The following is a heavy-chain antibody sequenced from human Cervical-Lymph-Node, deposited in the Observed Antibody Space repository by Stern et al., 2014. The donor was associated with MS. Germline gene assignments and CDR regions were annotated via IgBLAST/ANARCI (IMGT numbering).Heavy chain of an antibody. V-gene: IGHV1-69*01. Sequence: QVQLVESGAEVKKPGSSVKVSCKASGGTFSSYTIGWVRQAPGQGLEWMGGISLMLVIAIYEEKFEGRVGITADESASTAYMDLSKMRSEDTAVYYCERAARDYIWGSDRYLDYWGQGTQVTVSS. J-gene: IGHJ4*02. D-gene: IGHD3-16*02. CDR3: ERAARDYIWGSDRYLDY. CDR2: ISLMLVIA. CDR1: GGTFSSYT.